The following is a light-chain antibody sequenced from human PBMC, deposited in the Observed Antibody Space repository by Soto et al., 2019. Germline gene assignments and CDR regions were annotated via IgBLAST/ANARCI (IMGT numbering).Light chain of an antibody. CDR1: QSVRSK. J-gene: IGKJ3*01. V-gene: IGKV3D-15*01. CDR3: QQYNSWPT. Sequence: EIVMTQSPATLSVSPGERATLSCRASQSVRSKFAWYQQKPGQAPRLLIYGATTRATGIPIRFSGSGSGTEFTLTISSLQSEDLALYYCQQYNSWPTFGPGTKVDIK. CDR2: GAT.